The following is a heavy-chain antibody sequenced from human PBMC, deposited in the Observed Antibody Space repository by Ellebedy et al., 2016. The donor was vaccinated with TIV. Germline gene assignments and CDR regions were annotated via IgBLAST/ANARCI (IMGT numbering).Heavy chain of an antibody. CDR1: GFTFSDYY. J-gene: IGHJ6*02. V-gene: IGHV3-69-1*01. CDR2: ISSSSTI. CDR3: ASRGGNGPRIYYYYGMDV. Sequence: GESLKISCAASGFTFSDYYMNWVRQAPGKGLEWVSSISSSSTIYYADSVKGRFTISRDNAKNSLFLQMNSLRAEDTAVYYCASRGGNGPRIYYYYGMDVWGQGTTVTVSS. D-gene: IGHD1-1*01.